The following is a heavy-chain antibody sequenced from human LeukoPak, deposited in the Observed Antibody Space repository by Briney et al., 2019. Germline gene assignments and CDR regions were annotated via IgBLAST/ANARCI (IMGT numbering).Heavy chain of an antibody. V-gene: IGHV3-23*01. J-gene: IGHJ4*02. CDR1: GFTFSNYA. CDR3: TTDGVGVEGATYDN. D-gene: IGHD1-26*01. CDR2: ISGSGPST. Sequence: PGGSLRLSCVASGFTFSNYAMTWVRQAPGKGLEWVSTISGSGPSTFYADSVKGRFTISRDNPKKILYLQMNSLKTEDTAVYYCTTDGVGVEGATYDNWGQGTLVSVSS.